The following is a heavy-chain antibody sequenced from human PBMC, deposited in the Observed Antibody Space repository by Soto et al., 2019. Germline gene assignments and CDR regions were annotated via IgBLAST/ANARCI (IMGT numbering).Heavy chain of an antibody. CDR2: INAGNGNT. CDR3: ACVAIIAVCGNRYDH. Sequence: ASVKVSCKASGYTFTSYAMHWVRQAPGQRLEWMGWINAGNGNTKYSQKFQGRVTITRDTSASTAYMELSSLTSEDTAVYYCACVAIIAVCGNRYDHWGQGTLVTVSS. J-gene: IGHJ5*02. D-gene: IGHD6-19*01. V-gene: IGHV1-3*01. CDR1: GYTFTSYA.